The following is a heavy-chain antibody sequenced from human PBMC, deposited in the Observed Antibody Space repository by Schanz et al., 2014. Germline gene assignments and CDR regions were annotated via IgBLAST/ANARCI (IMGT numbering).Heavy chain of an antibody. Sequence: EVQLLESGGGLVQPGGSLRLSCAASGFTFSSYAMSWVRQAPGKGLEWVSALSGSGGSTYYADSVKGRFTISRDNSKNTLDLQMNSLRAADTAVFYCAREQIMAAAGLVDYWGHGTLVTVSS. CDR1: GFTFSSYA. CDR3: AREQIMAAAGLVDY. CDR2: LSGSGGST. J-gene: IGHJ4*01. V-gene: IGHV3-23*01. D-gene: IGHD6-13*01.